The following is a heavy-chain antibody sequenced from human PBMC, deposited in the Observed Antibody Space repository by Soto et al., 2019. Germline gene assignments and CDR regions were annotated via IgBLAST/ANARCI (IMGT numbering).Heavy chain of an antibody. CDR1: GGSISSYY. V-gene: IGHV4-59*01. Sequence: SETLSLTCTVSGGSISSYYWSWIRQFPGKGLEWIGYIHNSGSTNYNPSLKSRVIISADTSKNQFSLRLSSVTAADTAVYYCARRLAGNSCVDGVCYGNYHYMDVWGKGTTVTVSS. CDR3: ARRLAGNSCVDGVCYGNYHYMDV. J-gene: IGHJ6*03. CDR2: IHNSGST. D-gene: IGHD2-8*01.